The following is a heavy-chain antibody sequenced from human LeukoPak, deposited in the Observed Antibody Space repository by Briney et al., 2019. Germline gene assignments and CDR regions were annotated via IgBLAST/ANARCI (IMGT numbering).Heavy chain of an antibody. CDR1: GFTFSSYW. V-gene: IGHV3-7*01. CDR2: IKQDGSEK. Sequence: PGGSLRLSCAASGFTFSSYWMSWVRQAPGKGLEWVANIKQDGSEKYYVDSVKGRFTISRDNAKNSLYLQMNSLRAEDTAVYYCARGGPRIAAAGTAEAGSLNRFDYWGQGSLVTVSS. CDR3: ARGGPRIAAAGTAEAGSLNRFDY. D-gene: IGHD6-13*01. J-gene: IGHJ4*02.